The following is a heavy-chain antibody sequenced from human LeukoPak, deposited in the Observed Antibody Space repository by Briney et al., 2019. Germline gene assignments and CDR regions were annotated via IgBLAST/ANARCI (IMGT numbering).Heavy chain of an antibody. Sequence: GGSLRLSCAAPGFTFTSYWMTWVRQAPGKGLEWVAHIKQDGSEKYYVDSVKGRFTISRDNAKNSLYLQMNSLRAEDTAVYYCARVRHYYDSSGYSYYFDYWGQGTLVTFSS. CDR3: ARVRHYYDSSGYSYYFDY. V-gene: IGHV3-7*01. J-gene: IGHJ4*02. CDR2: IKQDGSEK. D-gene: IGHD3-22*01. CDR1: GFTFTSYW.